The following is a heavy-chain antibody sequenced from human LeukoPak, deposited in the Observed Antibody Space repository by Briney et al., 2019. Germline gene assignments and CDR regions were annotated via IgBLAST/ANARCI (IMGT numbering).Heavy chain of an antibody. J-gene: IGHJ4*02. V-gene: IGHV3-48*04. Sequence: PGGSLRLSCAASGFTFSAYAMAWVRQAPGKGLECVSHITTGGSSTFHADSVEGRFSISRDNAKNSLYLQMNSLRAEDTAVYYCAKCIRIGLLCSKTGFDYWGQGTLVTVSS. D-gene: IGHD2-2*01. CDR3: AKCIRIGLLCSKTGFDY. CDR2: ITTGGSST. CDR1: GFTFSAYA.